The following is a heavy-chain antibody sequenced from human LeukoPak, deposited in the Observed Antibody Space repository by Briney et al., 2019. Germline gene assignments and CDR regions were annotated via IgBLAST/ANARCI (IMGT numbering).Heavy chain of an antibody. V-gene: IGHV3-21*01. CDR3: ARATVPLRIAVVGEYYFDY. CDR1: GFTFSSYS. Sequence: GGSLRLSCAASGFTFSSYSMNWVRQAPGKGLEWVSSISSSSSYIYYADSVKGRFTISRDNAKNSLYLQMNSLRAEDTAVYYCARATVPLRIAVVGEYYFDYWGQGTLVTVSS. D-gene: IGHD6-19*01. CDR2: ISSSSSYI. J-gene: IGHJ4*02.